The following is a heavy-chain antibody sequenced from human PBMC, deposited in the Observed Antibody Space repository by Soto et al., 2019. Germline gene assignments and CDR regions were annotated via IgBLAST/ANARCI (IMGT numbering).Heavy chain of an antibody. CDR2: IIPISGAA. D-gene: IGHD3-22*01. J-gene: IGHJ4*02. CDR3: ARGWYYYDSSGYAFDY. Sequence: ASVKVSCKASGGTFSNYVVNWVRQAPGQGLEWMGRIIPISGAANYAQKFQGRVTITADKSTSTAYMELISLRSEDTAMYYCARGWYYYDSSGYAFDYWGQGTQVTVSS. V-gene: IGHV1-69*06. CDR1: GGTFSNYV.